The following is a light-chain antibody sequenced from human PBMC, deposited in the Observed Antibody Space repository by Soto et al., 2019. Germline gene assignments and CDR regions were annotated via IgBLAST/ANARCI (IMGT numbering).Light chain of an antibody. CDR1: SSDVGGYNY. CDR3: SSYAGSNNLV. CDR2: EVS. V-gene: IGLV2-8*01. Sequence: QSVLTQPPSASGSPGQSVTISCTGTSSDVGGYNYGAWYKQHPGKAPKLMIYEVSKRPSVVSDRFSGSKSGNTASLTVSGLQAEDEADYYCSSYAGSNNLVFGTGTKVTVL. J-gene: IGLJ1*01.